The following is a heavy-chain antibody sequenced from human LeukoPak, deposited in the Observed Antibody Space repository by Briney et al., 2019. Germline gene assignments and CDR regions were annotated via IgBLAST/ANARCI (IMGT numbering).Heavy chain of an antibody. CDR2: INHSGST. V-gene: IGHV4-34*01. D-gene: IGHD1-14*01. CDR1: GGSFSGYY. CDR3: AVSSTVTSFDY. Sequence: SETLSLTCAVYGGSFSGYYWSWIRQPPGKGLEWIGEINHSGSTNYNPSLKSRVTISVDTSKNQFSLKLSSVTAADTAVYYCAVSSTVTSFDYWGQGTLVTVSS. J-gene: IGHJ4*02.